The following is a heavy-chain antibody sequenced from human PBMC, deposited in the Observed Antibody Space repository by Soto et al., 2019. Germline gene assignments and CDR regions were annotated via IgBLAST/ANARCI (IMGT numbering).Heavy chain of an antibody. CDR1: GYSFTGYS. CDR2: INPKSGGT. Sequence: QVQMVQSGAEVKKPGASVKVSCKTSGYSFTGYSVHWVRQAPGHGPEWMGWINPKSGGTKYAQKFQGRVTMTRDTSISTAYMEMSGLRSDDTALYYCAREVTYGGGSFSLGLWGQGTLVTVSS. CDR3: AREVTYGGGSFSLGL. D-gene: IGHD3-10*01. J-gene: IGHJ4*02. V-gene: IGHV1-2*02.